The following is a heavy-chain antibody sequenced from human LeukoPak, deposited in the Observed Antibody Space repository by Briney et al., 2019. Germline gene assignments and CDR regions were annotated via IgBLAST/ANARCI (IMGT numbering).Heavy chain of an antibody. Sequence: GGSLRLSCAASGFTFSSYWMSWVRQAPGEGLEWVDNIKEGGSQKSYVDSVKGRFTISRDNAKNSLYLQMNSLRGDDTAVYYCASSSDSSGWYKDDYWGQGTLVTVSS. CDR1: GFTFSSYW. CDR3: ASSSDSSGWYKDDY. CDR2: IKEGGSQK. D-gene: IGHD6-19*01. V-gene: IGHV3-7*05. J-gene: IGHJ4*02.